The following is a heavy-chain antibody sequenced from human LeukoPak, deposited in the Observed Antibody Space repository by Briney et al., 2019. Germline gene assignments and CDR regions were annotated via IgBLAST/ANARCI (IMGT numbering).Heavy chain of an antibody. J-gene: IGHJ4*02. CDR2: IYHSGST. Sequence: KSSETLSLTCTVSGYSISSGYYWGWIRQPPGKGLEWIGSIYHSGSTYYNPSLKSRVTISVDTSKNQFSLKLSSVTAADTAVYYCAGDYGGHLLDYFDYWGQGTLVTVSS. CDR1: GYSISSGYY. V-gene: IGHV4-38-2*02. CDR3: AGDYGGHLLDYFDY. D-gene: IGHD3-16*01.